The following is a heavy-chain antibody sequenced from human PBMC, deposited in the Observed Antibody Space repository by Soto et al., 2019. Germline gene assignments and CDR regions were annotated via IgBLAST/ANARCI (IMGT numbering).Heavy chain of an antibody. Sequence: EVQLVESGGVVVEPGGSLRLSCAASGFTFDDYAIHWVRQAPGKGLEWVSLISWDGGSTFYADSVKGRFTVSRLNSKNSLYLQMNSLRVEDTALYFCAKGQARPYHHFPGLDVWGQGTTVTVS. CDR3: AKGQARPYHHFPGLDV. J-gene: IGHJ6*02. D-gene: IGHD1-1*01. CDR2: ISWDGGST. CDR1: GFTFDDYA. V-gene: IGHV3-43D*03.